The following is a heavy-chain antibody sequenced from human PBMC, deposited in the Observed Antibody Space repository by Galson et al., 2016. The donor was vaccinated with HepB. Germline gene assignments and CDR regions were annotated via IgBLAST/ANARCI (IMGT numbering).Heavy chain of an antibody. CDR1: GGSISTSNW. CDR2: IYNNGST. V-gene: IGHV4-4*02. J-gene: IGHJ2*01. Sequence: TLSLTCAVSGGSISTSNWFNWVRQPPGRGLEWIGEIYNNGSTNYNPYLKSRVNMSGDKSKKQFSLKLTSVTASDTAVYYCARGGGDCGRTTCHFFFDLWGRGTRDTVSS. D-gene: IGHD2-21*01. CDR3: ARGGGDCGRTTCHFFFDL.